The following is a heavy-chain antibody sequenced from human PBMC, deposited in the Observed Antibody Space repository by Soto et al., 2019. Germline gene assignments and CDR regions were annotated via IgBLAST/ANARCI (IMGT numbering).Heavy chain of an antibody. CDR3: ARKAWVRFDY. J-gene: IGHJ4*02. CDR2: VFHTGDT. Sequence: PSETLSLTCAVSGDSISSSVWWTWVRQPPGKGLEWIGEVFHTGDTYFNPSLRSRVAMSVDKSTNEFSLKVTSVTAADTAIYYCARKAWVRFDYWCQGALVTVSS. D-gene: IGHD7-27*01. CDR1: GDSISSSVW. V-gene: IGHV4-4*02.